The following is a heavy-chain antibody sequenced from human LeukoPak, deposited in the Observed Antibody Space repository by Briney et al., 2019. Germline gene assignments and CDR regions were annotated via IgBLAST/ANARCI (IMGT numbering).Heavy chain of an antibody. CDR3: ARAAIPYDRSSTDYRFEP. J-gene: IGHJ5*02. V-gene: IGHV4-59*01. D-gene: IGHD2-2*01. CDR1: GGSISSYN. CDR2: IYYSGST. Sequence: SETLPVTRAVSGGSISSYNGSWIRQPPGKGLEWIGYIYYSGSTNYNPSLKSRVTISLDTSKSQFSLKQTSVTAADTAIYYCARAAIPYDRSSTDYRFEPWGQGTLVTVAS.